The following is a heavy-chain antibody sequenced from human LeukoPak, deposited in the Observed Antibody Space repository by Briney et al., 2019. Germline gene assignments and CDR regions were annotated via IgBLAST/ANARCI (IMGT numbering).Heavy chain of an antibody. D-gene: IGHD6-19*01. V-gene: IGHV3-7*01. CDR2: IKQDGSES. CDR1: GFTFGSYW. CDR3: ARGWLVPDF. J-gene: IGHJ4*02. Sequence: GGSLRLSCAASGFTFGSYWMSWIRQAPGKGLEWVANIKQDGSESYYVDSVKGRFTISRDNAKNSLYLQMNSLRAEDTAVYYCARGWLVPDFWGQGTLVTVSS.